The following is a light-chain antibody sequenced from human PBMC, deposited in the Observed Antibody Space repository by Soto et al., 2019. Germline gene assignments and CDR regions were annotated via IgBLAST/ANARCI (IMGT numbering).Light chain of an antibody. J-gene: IGKJ1*01. CDR3: QQYSTSPWT. V-gene: IGKV3-20*01. Sequence: ETVLTQSPGTLSLSPGERATLSCRASQSVSSSFLAWYQQKPGQAPRLLFYGASSRATGIPDRFSGSGSGTDFALTISRLEPEDFAVYYCQQYSTSPWTFGQGTKV. CDR1: QSVSSSF. CDR2: GAS.